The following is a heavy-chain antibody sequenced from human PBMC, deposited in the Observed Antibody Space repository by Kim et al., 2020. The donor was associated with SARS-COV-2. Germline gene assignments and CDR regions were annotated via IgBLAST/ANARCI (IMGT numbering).Heavy chain of an antibody. Sequence: SETLSLTCTVSGGSINSGNFYWSWIWQPAGKGLEWIGRINTSGGTSYNPSLKSRVTISVDTSRNQFSLKLNSVTAADTAVYYCARASYGSGTYYKRGWFDHWGQGTLVTVSS. CDR3: ARASYGSGTYYKRGWFDH. J-gene: IGHJ5*02. CDR2: INTSGGT. D-gene: IGHD3-10*01. V-gene: IGHV4-61*02. CDR1: GGSINSGNFY.